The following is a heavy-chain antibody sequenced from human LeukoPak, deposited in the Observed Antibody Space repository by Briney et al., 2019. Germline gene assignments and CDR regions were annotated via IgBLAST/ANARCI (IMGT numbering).Heavy chain of an antibody. Sequence: PGGSLRLSCAASGLTFSSYSMNWVRQAPGKGLEWVSYISSGSTTMYYADSVKGQFTISRDNSKNTLYLQMNSLRAEDTAVYYCARPGYSTVAFDYWGQGTLVTASS. CDR1: GLTFSSYS. CDR2: ISSGSTTM. CDR3: ARPGYSTVAFDY. V-gene: IGHV3-48*01. D-gene: IGHD6-13*01. J-gene: IGHJ4*02.